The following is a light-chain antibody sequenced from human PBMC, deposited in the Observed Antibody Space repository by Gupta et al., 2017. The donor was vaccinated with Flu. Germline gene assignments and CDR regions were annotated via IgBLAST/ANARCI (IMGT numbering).Light chain of an antibody. J-gene: IGKJ1*01. CDR3: QQEDSTPPTWT. CDR1: QSVLYSSNNKNY. Sequence: GERATINCTFSQSVLYSSNNKNYLAWYTKKPGQPPELLIYWASTLECGVHDRFSGSGDATDFTLTISSLQAVDVAVYYSQQEDSTPPTWTFGQGTKVETK. V-gene: IGKV4-1*01. CDR2: WAS.